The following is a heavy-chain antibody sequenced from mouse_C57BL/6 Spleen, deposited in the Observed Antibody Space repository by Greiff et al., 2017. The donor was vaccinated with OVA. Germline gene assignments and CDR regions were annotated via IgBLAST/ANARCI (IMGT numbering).Heavy chain of an antibody. V-gene: IGHV5-16*01. D-gene: IGHD2-4*01. Sequence: EVKVVESEGGLVQPGSSMKLSCTASGFTFSDYYMAWVRQVPEKGLEWVANINYDGSSTYYLDSLKSRFIISRDNAKNILYLQMSSLKSEDTATYYGARAPYDYDGTFDYWGQGTTLTVSS. CDR1: GFTFSDYY. J-gene: IGHJ2*01. CDR3: ARAPYDYDGTFDY. CDR2: INYDGSST.